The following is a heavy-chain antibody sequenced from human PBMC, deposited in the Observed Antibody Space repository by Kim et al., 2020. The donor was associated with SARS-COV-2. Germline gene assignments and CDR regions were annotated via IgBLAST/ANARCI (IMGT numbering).Heavy chain of an antibody. J-gene: IGHJ4*02. CDR2: T. CDR3: ARVLIRGKMFDY. Sequence: TYCADSVKGRFTVSRDTGQNAVYLQLNSLRAEDTDVYYCARVLIRGKMFDYWGQGTLVTVSS. D-gene: IGHD3-10*01. V-gene: IGHV3-53*01.